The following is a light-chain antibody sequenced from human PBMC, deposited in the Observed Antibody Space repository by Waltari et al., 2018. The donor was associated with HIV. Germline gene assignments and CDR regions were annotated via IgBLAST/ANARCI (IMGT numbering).Light chain of an antibody. Sequence: QSALTQPRSVSGSPGQSVTISCTGTRSDGGGFNFVSGYQQHPGKAPKLMIYDVTKRPSGVPDRFSGSKFDNTASLTISGLQADDEADYYCCSYAGSYTLVVFGGGTKLTVL. CDR3: CSYAGSYTLVV. V-gene: IGLV2-11*01. CDR1: RSDGGGFNF. CDR2: DVT. J-gene: IGLJ2*01.